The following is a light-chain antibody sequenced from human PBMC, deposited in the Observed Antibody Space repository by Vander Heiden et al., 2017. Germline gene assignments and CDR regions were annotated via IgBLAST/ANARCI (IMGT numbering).Light chain of an antibody. Sequence: EIVLTQSPATLSFSPGERATLSCGASQSVSSLLAWYQQKPGQAPRLLIYDASNRATGIPARFSGSGSGTDFTLTISSLEPEDFAVYYCQQRRNWPLTFGGGTKVEIK. V-gene: IGKV3-11*01. CDR3: QQRRNWPLT. CDR2: DAS. J-gene: IGKJ4*01. CDR1: QSVSSL.